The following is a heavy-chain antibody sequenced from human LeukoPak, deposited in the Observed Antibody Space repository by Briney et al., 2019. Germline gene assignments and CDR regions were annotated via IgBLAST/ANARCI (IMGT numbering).Heavy chain of an antibody. CDR1: GFTFSSYA. J-gene: IGHJ4*02. V-gene: IGHV3-23*01. CDR2: ISGSGGST. Sequence: GGSLRLSCAASGFTFSSYAMSWVRQAPGKGLEWVSAISGSGGSTYYADSVKGRFTISRDNSKNTLYLQMNSLRAEGTAVYYCAKSTVVAMVYFDYWGQGTLVTVSS. CDR3: AKSTVVAMVYFDY. D-gene: IGHD4-23*01.